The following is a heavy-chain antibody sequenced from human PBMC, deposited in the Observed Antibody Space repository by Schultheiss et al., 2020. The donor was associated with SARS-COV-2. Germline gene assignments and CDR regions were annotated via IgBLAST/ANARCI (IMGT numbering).Heavy chain of an antibody. J-gene: IGHJ5*02. V-gene: IGHV4-59*12. CDR3: AREGQLVAWFDP. CDR1: GGSISSYY. D-gene: IGHD6-6*01. CDR2: IYYSGST. Sequence: SETLSLTCTVSGGSISSYYWSWIRQPPGKGLEWIGYIYYSGSTNYNPSLKSRVTISVDTSKNQFSLKLSSVTAADTAVYYCAREGQLVAWFDPWGQGTLVTVSS.